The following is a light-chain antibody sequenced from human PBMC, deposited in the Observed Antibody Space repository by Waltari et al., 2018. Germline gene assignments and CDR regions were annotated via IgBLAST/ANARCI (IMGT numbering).Light chain of an antibody. CDR1: QGITDV. Sequence: DIQLTQSPSSLSASVGDRVTIACRASQGITDVLGWYQQKPGENPKLLIFEASSLQSGTPSRFSGSGSGSNVTLTISSLQSEDFATYYCQHYSSGPFGGGTRLEIK. V-gene: IGKV1-27*01. CDR3: QHYSSGP. J-gene: IGKJ4*01. CDR2: EAS.